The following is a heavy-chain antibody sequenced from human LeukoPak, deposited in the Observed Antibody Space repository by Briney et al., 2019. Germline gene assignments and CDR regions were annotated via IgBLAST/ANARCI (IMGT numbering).Heavy chain of an antibody. CDR1: GFTFSSYA. Sequence: GGSLRLSCAASGFTFSSYAMHWVRQAPGKGLEWVAVISYDGSNKYYADSVKGRFTISRDNSKNTLYLQMNSLRAEDTAVYYCARDLRFPSSGWYAMGDYWGQGTLVTVSS. CDR3: ARDLRFPSSGWYAMGDY. D-gene: IGHD6-19*01. V-gene: IGHV3-30*04. CDR2: ISYDGSNK. J-gene: IGHJ4*02.